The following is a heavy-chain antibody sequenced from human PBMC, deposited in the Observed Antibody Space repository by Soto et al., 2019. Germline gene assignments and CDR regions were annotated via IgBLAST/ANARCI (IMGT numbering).Heavy chain of an antibody. V-gene: IGHV3-23*01. CDR3: ATRAHGLYFDY. CDR2: ISGSGDST. J-gene: IGHJ4*02. Sequence: EVQLLESGGGLVQPGGSLRLSCAASGFTFSSYAMNWVRQAPGKGLEWVSVISGSGDSTYYADSVKGRFTISRDNSKNTLYLQMNSLRAEDTAVYYCATRAHGLYFDYWGQGTLVTVSS. CDR1: GFTFSSYA.